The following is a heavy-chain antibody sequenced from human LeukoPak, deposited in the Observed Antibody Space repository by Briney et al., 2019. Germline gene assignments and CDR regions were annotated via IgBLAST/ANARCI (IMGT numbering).Heavy chain of an antibody. CDR2: IHHSGST. Sequence: SRTLSLTCAVSGGSVSRSNWWNRARHPPGKGLDWTGEIHHSGSTYYTPSIKSRVTMSVDKSKNQFSLKLSSVTAADTAVYYCARTEAFCSDTSCSNWFDPWGQGTLVTVSS. CDR1: GGSVSRSNW. CDR3: ARTEAFCSDTSCSNWFDP. D-gene: IGHD2-2*01. V-gene: IGHV4-4*02. J-gene: IGHJ5*02.